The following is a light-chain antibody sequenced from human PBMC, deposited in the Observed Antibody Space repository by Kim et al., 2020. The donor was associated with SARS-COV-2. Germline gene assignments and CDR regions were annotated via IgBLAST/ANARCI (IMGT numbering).Light chain of an antibody. CDR3: QQYKRYPWT. CDR1: RSISDW. J-gene: IGKJ1*01. Sequence: DIRMTQSPSTLSASIGDRVTITCRASRSISDWLAWYQQKPGQAPKLLMYDASRLESGVPSRFSGSGSGTEFILTISSLQTDDFATYYSQQYKRYPWTFGQGTKVDIK. CDR2: DAS. V-gene: IGKV1-5*01.